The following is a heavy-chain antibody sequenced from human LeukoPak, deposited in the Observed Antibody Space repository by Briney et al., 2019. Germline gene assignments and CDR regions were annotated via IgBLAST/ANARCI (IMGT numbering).Heavy chain of an antibody. Sequence: KPSETLSLTCTVSGGSISSGGYYWSWIRQHPGKGLEWIGYIYYSGSTYYNPSLKSRVTISVDTSKNQFSLKLSSVTAADTAVYYCARVRYFDRLLYPDAFDIWGQGTMVTVSS. CDR3: ARVRYFDRLLYPDAFDI. J-gene: IGHJ3*02. V-gene: IGHV4-31*03. D-gene: IGHD3-9*01. CDR2: IYYSGST. CDR1: GGSISSGGYY.